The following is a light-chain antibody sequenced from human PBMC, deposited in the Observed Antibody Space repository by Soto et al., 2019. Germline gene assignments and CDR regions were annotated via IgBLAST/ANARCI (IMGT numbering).Light chain of an antibody. CDR3: QQFGSSSWT. Sequence: ESVLTQPPATLPWSPGEKATLSSRASQRVRSSYLAWYQQKPGQAPRLLIYGASSRATGIPDRFSGSGSGTDFTLTVSRLEPEDFAVYYCQQFGSSSWTFGQGTKVEIK. CDR1: QRVRSSY. V-gene: IGKV3-20*01. CDR2: GAS. J-gene: IGKJ1*01.